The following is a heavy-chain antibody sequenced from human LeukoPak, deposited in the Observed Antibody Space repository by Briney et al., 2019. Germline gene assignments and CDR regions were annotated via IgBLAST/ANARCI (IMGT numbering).Heavy chain of an antibody. CDR1: GASLSSNY. CDR2: IYHSGNT. CDR3: ASTRRAAVAGRFDS. V-gene: IGHV4-4*09. J-gene: IGHJ4*02. D-gene: IGHD6-19*01. Sequence: ASETLSLTCNVSGASLSSNYWRWIRQPPGKGLEWIGYIYHSGNTNYSPSLESRVTMSVDESKNQFSLRVHFVSAADTAVYYCASTRRAAVAGRFDSWGQGTLVTVSS.